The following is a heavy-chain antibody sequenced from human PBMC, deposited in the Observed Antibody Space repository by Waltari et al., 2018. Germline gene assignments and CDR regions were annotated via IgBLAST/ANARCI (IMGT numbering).Heavy chain of an antibody. V-gene: IGHV1-69*14. CDR1: GGTFSSYD. J-gene: IGHJ3*02. Sequence: QVQLVQSGAEVKKPGSSVKVSCKASGGTFSSYDISWVRKAPGQGLEWMGGIIPIFGTANYAQKFQGRVTITADKSTSTAYMELSSLRSEDTAVYYCAEGYCTNGVCNDAFDIWGQGTMVTVSS. CDR2: IIPIFGTA. CDR3: AEGYCTNGVCNDAFDI. D-gene: IGHD2-8*01.